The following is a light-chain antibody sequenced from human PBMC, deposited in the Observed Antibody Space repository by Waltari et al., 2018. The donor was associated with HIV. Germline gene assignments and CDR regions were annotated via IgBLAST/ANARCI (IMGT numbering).Light chain of an antibody. CDR2: GAT. J-gene: IGKJ5*01. CDR3: QQTYSFPHT. CDR1: QIINSY. Sequence: DIQMTQSPSSLSASVGDRVSITCRPSQIINSYLNWYQHTPGKPPKLLIFGATTLQTGAPSRFSGSESATEFTLTVTGLQPEDLATYFCQQTYSFPHTFGQGTRLDIK. V-gene: IGKV1-39*01.